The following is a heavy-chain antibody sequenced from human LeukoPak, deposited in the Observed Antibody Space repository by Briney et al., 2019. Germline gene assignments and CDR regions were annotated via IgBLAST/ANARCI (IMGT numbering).Heavy chain of an antibody. D-gene: IGHD3-10*01. CDR2: ISYDGSNK. J-gene: IGHJ4*02. CDR3: ARGRYYYGSGSYFGY. CDR1: GFTFCSYA. Sequence: PGGSLRLSCAASGFTFCSYAMHWVRQAPGKGLEWVAVISYDGSNKYYADSVKGRFTISRDNSKNTLYLQMNSLRAEDTAVYYCARGRYYYGSGSYFGYWGQGTLVTVSS. V-gene: IGHV3-30-3*01.